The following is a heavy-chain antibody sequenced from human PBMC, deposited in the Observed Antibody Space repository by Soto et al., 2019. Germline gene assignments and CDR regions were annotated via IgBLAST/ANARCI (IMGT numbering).Heavy chain of an antibody. CDR1: GFTFSSYG. D-gene: IGHD3-10*01. CDR3: AKEGPLLWFGELLYGYSDYRYFDY. V-gene: IGHV3-30*18. CDR2: ISYDGSNK. J-gene: IGHJ4*02. Sequence: PGGSLRLSCAASGFTFSSYGMHWVRQAPGKGLEWVAVISYDGSNKYYADSVKGRFTISRDNSKNTLYLQMNSLRAEDTAVYYCAKEGPLLWFGELLYGYSDYRYFDYWGQGTLVTVSS.